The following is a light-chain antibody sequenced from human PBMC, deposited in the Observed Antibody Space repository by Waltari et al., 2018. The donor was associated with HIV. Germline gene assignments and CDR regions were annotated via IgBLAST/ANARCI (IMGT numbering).Light chain of an antibody. V-gene: IGKV3-20*01. CDR2: GAS. CDR1: QSVSSSD. J-gene: IGKJ2*01. Sequence: EIVLTQSPGTLSLSPGERATLSCRASQSVSSSDLVWYQQKPGQAPRLLIYGASSRATGIPDRFSGSGSGTDFTLTISRLEPEDFAVYYCQQYGSSYTFGQGTKLEIK. CDR3: QQYGSSYT.